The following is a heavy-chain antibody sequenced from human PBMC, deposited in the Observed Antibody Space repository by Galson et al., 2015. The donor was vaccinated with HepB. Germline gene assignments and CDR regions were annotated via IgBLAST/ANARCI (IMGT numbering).Heavy chain of an antibody. CDR3: ARGESRGYYGRYYGMDV. V-gene: IGHV3-53*01. CDR1: GLTVSINY. CDR2: IYSDGNT. Sequence: SLRLSCAASGLTVSINYMNWVRQAPGKGLEWVSVIYSDGNTYYADSVEGRFTISRDNSKNTLYLQMNSLRAEDTAVYYCARGESRGYYGRYYGMDVWGQGTTVTVSS. J-gene: IGHJ6*02. D-gene: IGHD3-22*01.